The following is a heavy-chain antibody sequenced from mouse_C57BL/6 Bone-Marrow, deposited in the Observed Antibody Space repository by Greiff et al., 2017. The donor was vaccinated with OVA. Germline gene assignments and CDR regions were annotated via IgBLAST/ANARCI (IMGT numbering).Heavy chain of an antibody. CDR3: AREDYYGPYDWYFDV. CDR2: INPNNGGT. CDR1: GYTFTDYY. Sequence: EVQLQQSGPELVKPGASVKISCKASGYTFTDYYMNWVKQSHGKSLEWIGDINPNNGGTSYNQKFKGKATLTVDKSSSTAYMELRSLTSEDSAVYYCAREDYYGPYDWYFDVWGTGTTVTVSS. D-gene: IGHD1-1*01. J-gene: IGHJ1*03. V-gene: IGHV1-26*01.